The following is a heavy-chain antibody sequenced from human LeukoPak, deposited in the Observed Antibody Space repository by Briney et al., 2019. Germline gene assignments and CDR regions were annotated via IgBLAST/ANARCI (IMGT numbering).Heavy chain of an antibody. V-gene: IGHV3-30*01. Sequence: SAESLTLTCAASGFTFSSYALRGVRQPPRKRREWVAVISYDGSNKYYADSVKGRFTISRDNSKNTLYLQMNSLRAEDTAVYYCARGSIRWYADYFDDWGQGTLVTVSS. CDR1: GFTFSSYA. J-gene: IGHJ4*02. D-gene: IGHD6-13*01. CDR3: ARGSIRWYADYFDD. CDR2: ISYDGSNK.